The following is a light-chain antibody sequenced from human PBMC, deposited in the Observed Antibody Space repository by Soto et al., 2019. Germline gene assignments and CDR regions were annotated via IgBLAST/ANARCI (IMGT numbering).Light chain of an antibody. Sequence: EIGMTQSPATLSVSPGERATLSCRASQNIYTNLAWYQQKPGQPPRLLFYGASTRATGLPARFSGSGSGTEFTLTINSPQAEDSAVYYCQQYYNWPRTFGQGTRLEIQ. J-gene: IGKJ5*01. CDR2: GAS. CDR3: QQYYNWPRT. CDR1: QNIYTN. V-gene: IGKV3-15*01.